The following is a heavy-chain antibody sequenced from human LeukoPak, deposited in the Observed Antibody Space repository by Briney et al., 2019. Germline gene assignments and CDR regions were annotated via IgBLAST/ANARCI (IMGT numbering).Heavy chain of an antibody. D-gene: IGHD2/OR15-2a*01. V-gene: IGHV4-39*07. CDR2: IYYSGYT. J-gene: IGHJ4*02. CDR1: GGSISNRSHF. Sequence: SETLSLTCTVSGGSISNRSHFWGWIRQTPGKGLEGFGSIYYSGYTYYNPSLKSRVTISVDTSKNQFSLRLNSVTAADTAVYYCARDSAPNLLAYFDYWGQGTLVTVSS. CDR3: ARDSAPNLLAYFDY.